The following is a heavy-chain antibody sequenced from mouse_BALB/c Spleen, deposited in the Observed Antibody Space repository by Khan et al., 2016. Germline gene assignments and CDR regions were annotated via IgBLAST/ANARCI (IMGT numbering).Heavy chain of an antibody. J-gene: IGHJ3*01. CDR3: ARQGDGSGRGLAY. V-gene: IGHV9-3-1*01. CDR2: INTYTGEP. CDR1: GYTFTNYG. Sequence: QIQLVQSGPELKKPGETVRISCKASGYTFTNYGMNWVKQAPGKGLKWMGWINTYTGEPTYADDFKGRFAFSLETSASTAYLQINNLTNEDTATYCWARQGDGSGRGLAYWGQGTLVTVSA. D-gene: IGHD2-3*01.